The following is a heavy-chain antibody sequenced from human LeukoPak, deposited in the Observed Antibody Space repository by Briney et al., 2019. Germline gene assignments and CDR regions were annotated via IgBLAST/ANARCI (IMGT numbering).Heavy chain of an antibody. Sequence: GGSLRLSCAASGFTFNTYSMNWVRQAPGKGLEWVSSISSSSSYIYYADSVKGRFTISRDNAKNSLYLQMNRLRGEDTAVYYCGRDGTAAGTGPNWFDPWGQGTLVTVSS. J-gene: IGHJ5*02. CDR2: ISSSSSYI. V-gene: IGHV3-21*01. D-gene: IGHD6-13*01. CDR1: GFTFNTYS. CDR3: GRDGTAAGTGPNWFDP.